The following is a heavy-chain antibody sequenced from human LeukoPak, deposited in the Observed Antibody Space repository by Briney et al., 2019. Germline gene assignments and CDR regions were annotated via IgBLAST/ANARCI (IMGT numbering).Heavy chain of an antibody. D-gene: IGHD3-10*01. Sequence: GESLKISCKGSGYSFTSYWIGWVRQMPGKGLEWMGIIYPGDSDTRYSPSFQGQVTISADKSISTAHLQWSSLKASDTAMYFRATCYYYGSGSYPTQFDNWGQGTLVTVSS. CDR1: GYSFTSYW. J-gene: IGHJ4*02. CDR3: ATCYYYGSGSYPTQFDN. CDR2: IYPGDSDT. V-gene: IGHV5-51*01.